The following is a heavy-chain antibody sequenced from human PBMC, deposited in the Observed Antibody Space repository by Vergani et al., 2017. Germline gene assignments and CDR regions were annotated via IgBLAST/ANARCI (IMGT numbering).Heavy chain of an antibody. V-gene: IGHV3-33*01. CDR1: GFTFSTYS. CDR3: VREGSYCGSTTCRNPSYVYYYHMDV. Sequence: VQLVESGGGVVQPGRSLRLSCTSSGFTFSTYSMHWVRQAPGKGLEWVAIIYYDGSKKYYADSVKGRFTISRDNSRNTLDLLMSSLRAEDTAIYYCVREGSYCGSTTCRNPSYVYYYHMDVWG. J-gene: IGHJ6*03. D-gene: IGHD2-21*01. CDR2: IYYDGSKK.